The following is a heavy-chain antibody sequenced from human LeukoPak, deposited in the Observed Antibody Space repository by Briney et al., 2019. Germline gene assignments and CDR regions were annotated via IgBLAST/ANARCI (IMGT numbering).Heavy chain of an antibody. V-gene: IGHV3-21*04. D-gene: IGHD6-19*01. CDR2: ISSNNLHI. CDR3: AKSHTQHTRQWLVQPQGN. J-gene: IGHJ4*02. CDR1: GFTFSDQS. Sequence: SGGSLRLSCAASGFTFSDQSMNWIRQAPGKGLEWVSSISSNNLHIFYADSVKGRFTIARDNAKNSLYLQMNSLRAEDTAVYYCAKSHTQHTRQWLVQPQGNWGQGTLVTVSS.